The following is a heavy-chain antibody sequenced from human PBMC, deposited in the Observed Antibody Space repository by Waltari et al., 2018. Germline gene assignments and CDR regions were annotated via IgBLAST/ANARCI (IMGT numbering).Heavy chain of an antibody. J-gene: IGHJ4*02. V-gene: IGHV3-23*01. Sequence: SCAASGFTFSSYAMSWVRQAPGKGLEWVSAISGSGGSTYYADSVKGRFTISRDNSKNTLYLQMNSLRAEDTAVYYCAKSFRELLEPFDYWGQGTLVTVSS. D-gene: IGHD3-10*01. CDR3: AKSFRELLEPFDY. CDR2: ISGSGGST. CDR1: GFTFSSYA.